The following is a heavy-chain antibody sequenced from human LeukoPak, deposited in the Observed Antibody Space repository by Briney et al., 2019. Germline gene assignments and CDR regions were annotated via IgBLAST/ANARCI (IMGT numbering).Heavy chain of an antibody. V-gene: IGHV3-53*01. D-gene: IGHD6-13*01. Sequence: GGSLRLSCAASGFTFSSYAMSWVRQAPGKGLEWVSVIYSGGSTYYADSVKGRFTISRDNSKNTLYLQMNSLRAEDAAVYYCARDGYERPFDYWGQGTLVTVSS. J-gene: IGHJ4*02. CDR2: IYSGGST. CDR3: ARDGYERPFDY. CDR1: GFTFSSYA.